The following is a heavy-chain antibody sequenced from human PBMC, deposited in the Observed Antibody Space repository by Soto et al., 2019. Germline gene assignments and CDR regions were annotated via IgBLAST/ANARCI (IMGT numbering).Heavy chain of an antibody. CDR3: AREADYYGSGSYYNPPGPFDY. J-gene: IGHJ4*02. D-gene: IGHD3-10*01. V-gene: IGHV4-59*01. CDR2: IYYRGST. CDR1: GGSISSYY. Sequence: PSETLSLTCTVSGGSISSYYWSWIRQPPGKGLEWIGYIYYRGSTNYNPSLKSRVTISVDTSKNQFSLKLSSVTAADTAVYYCAREADYYGSGSYYNPPGPFDYWGQGTLVTVSS.